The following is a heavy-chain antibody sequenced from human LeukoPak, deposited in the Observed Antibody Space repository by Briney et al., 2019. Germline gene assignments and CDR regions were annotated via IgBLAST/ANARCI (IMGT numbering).Heavy chain of an antibody. V-gene: IGHV3-23*01. J-gene: IGHJ4*02. CDR2: ISGSGGST. Sequence: GGSLRLSCAASGFTFSSYAMSWVRQAPGKGLEWVSAISGSGGSTYYADSVKGRFTISRDKSKNTLYLQMNSLRAEDTAVYYCAKDPLQWLLVFDYWGQGTLVTVSS. CDR1: GFTFSSYA. D-gene: IGHD3-22*01. CDR3: AKDPLQWLLVFDY.